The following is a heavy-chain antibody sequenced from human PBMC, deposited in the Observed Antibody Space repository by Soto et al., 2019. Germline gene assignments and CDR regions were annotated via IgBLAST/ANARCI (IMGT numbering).Heavy chain of an antibody. D-gene: IGHD2-2*01. CDR1: GFTFSSYA. CDR2: ISGSGGST. V-gene: IGHV3-23*01. J-gene: IGHJ4*02. CDR3: AKFIVVVPAAKSSY. Sequence: GGSLRLSCAASGFTFSSYAMSWVRQAPGKGLEWVSAISGSGGSTYYADSVKGRFTISRDNSKNTLYLQMNSPRAEDTAVYYCAKFIVVVPAAKSSYWGQGTLVTVSS.